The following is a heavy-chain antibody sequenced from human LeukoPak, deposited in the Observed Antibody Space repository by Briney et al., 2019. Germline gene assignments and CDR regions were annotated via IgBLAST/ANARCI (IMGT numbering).Heavy chain of an antibody. CDR2: ISGSGGST. V-gene: IGHV3-23*01. CDR1: GFTFSSYA. D-gene: IGHD3-10*01. CDR3: AKDRGTRITMVRGVPLNGMDV. Sequence: QPGGSLRLSCAASGFTFSSYAMSWVRQAPGKGLEWVSAISGSGGSTYYADSVKGRFTISRDNSKNTLYLQMNSLRAEDTAVYYCAKDRGTRITMVRGVPLNGMDVWGQGTTVTVSS. J-gene: IGHJ6*02.